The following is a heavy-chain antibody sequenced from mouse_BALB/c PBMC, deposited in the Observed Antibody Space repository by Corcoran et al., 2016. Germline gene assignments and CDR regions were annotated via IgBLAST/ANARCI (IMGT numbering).Heavy chain of an antibody. V-gene: IGHV8-12*01. CDR3: ARRLITTAYYFDY. CDR2: IYWDDDK. Sequence: QVTLKESGPGILQPSQTLSLTCSFSGFSLSTSGMGVSWIRQPSGKGLEWLAHIYWDDDKRYNPSLKSRLTISKDTSRNQVFLKITSVDTADTATYYCARRLITTAYYFDYWGQGTTPTVSS. D-gene: IGHD1-1*01. CDR1: GFSLSTSGMG. J-gene: IGHJ2*01.